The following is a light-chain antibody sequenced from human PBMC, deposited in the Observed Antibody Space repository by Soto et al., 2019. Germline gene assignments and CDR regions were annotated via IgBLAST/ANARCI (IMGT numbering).Light chain of an antibody. CDR3: QQYNNWPPFT. V-gene: IGKV3-15*01. CDR1: QSVSSN. CDR2: GAS. J-gene: IGKJ3*01. Sequence: EIVMTQSPATLSVSPGERATLSCRASQSVSSNLAWYQQKAGQAPRLLIYGASTRATGIPARFSGSGSGTEFTRTISSLQSEDFALYYCQQYNNWPPFTFGPGTKVEIK.